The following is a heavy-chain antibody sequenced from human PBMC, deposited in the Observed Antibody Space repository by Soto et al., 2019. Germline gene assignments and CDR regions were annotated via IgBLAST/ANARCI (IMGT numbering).Heavy chain of an antibody. CDR3: ASHFGAKCCTI. CDR2: IVPIYRTA. D-gene: IGHD1-26*01. J-gene: IGHJ4*02. CDR1: GGTFSSYR. V-gene: IGHV1-69*13. Sequence: ASVKVSCKASGGTFSSYRINWVRQAPGQGLEWVGGIVPIYRTADYAQKFQGRVTITADESARTSYMELRSLKSQDTAVYYCASHFGAKCCTIWGKGTRVTVAS.